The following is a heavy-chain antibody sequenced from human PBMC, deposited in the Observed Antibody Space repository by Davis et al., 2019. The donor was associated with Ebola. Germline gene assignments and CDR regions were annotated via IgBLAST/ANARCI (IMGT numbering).Heavy chain of an antibody. CDR3: ARESYGGTWELDY. CDR2: ISGSSSTI. D-gene: IGHD4-23*01. CDR1: GFTFSSYW. J-gene: IGHJ4*02. V-gene: IGHV3-48*04. Sequence: GESLKISCAASGFTFSSYWMTWVRLAPGKGLEWVSYISGSSSTIYYADSVKGRFTISRDNAKNSLYLQMSSLRAEDTAVYYCARESYGGTWELDYWGQGTLVTVSS.